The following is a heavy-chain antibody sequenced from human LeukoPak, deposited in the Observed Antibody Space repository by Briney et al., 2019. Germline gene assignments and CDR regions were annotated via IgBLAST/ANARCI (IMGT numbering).Heavy chain of an antibody. CDR1: GGSISSYY. CDR3: ARVDRQLLWFGELLHGSFDI. Sequence: SETLSLTCTVSGGSISSYYWSWILQPPGKGLEWIGYIYYSGSTNYNPSLKSRVTISVDTSKNQFSLKLSSVTAADTAVYYCARVDRQLLWFGELLHGSFDIWGQGTMVTVSS. J-gene: IGHJ3*02. D-gene: IGHD3-10*01. V-gene: IGHV4-59*01. CDR2: IYYSGST.